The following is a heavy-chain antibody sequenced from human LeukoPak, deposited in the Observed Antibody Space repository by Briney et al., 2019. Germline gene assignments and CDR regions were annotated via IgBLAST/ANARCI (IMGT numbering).Heavy chain of an antibody. CDR1: GYTLNNAW. D-gene: IGHD3/OR15-3a*01. J-gene: IGHJ3*02. CDR3: AGLSEAYDT. CDR2: IKSKSDGGTA. V-gene: IGHV3-15*01. Sequence: GGSLRLSCAASGYTLNNAWMTWVRQAPGKGLEWVGLIKSKSDGGTADYAAPVKGRFTISRDDSKNTLYLQVNSLQIEDTAIYFCAGLSEAYDTWGQGTLVIVSS.